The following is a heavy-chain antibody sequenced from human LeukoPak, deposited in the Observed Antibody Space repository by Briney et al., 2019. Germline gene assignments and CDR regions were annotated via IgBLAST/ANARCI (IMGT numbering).Heavy chain of an antibody. CDR3: ARDRPFIVGAWRGHFDY. V-gene: IGHV4-61*02. J-gene: IGHJ4*02. Sequence: SETLSLTCTVSGGSISSGSYYWSWIRQPAGKGLEWIGRIYTSGSTNYNPSLKSRVTISVDQYKSQFSLKLSSVTAADTAVYYCARDRPFIVGAWRGHFDYWGQGTLVTVSS. CDR2: IYTSGST. D-gene: IGHD1-26*01. CDR1: GGSISSGSYY.